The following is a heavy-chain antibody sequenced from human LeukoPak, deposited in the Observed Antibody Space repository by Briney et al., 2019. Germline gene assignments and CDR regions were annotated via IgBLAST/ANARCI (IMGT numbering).Heavy chain of an antibody. CDR1: GYSISSGYY. CDR3: ARLPIVGAVDY. Sequence: SETLSLTCTVSGYSISSGYYWGWIRQPPGKGLEWIGSIYHSGSTYYNPSLKSRVTIPVDTSKNQFSLKLSSVTAADTAVYYCARLPIVGAVDYWGQGTLVTVSS. D-gene: IGHD1-26*01. V-gene: IGHV4-38-2*02. CDR2: IYHSGST. J-gene: IGHJ4*02.